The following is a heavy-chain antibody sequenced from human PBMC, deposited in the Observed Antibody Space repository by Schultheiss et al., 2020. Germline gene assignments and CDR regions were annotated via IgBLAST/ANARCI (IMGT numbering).Heavy chain of an antibody. CDR1: GGSFSGYY. Sequence: SETLSLTCAVYGGSFSGYYWSWIRQPPGKGLEWIGEINHSGSTNYNPSLKSRVTISVDTSKNQFSLKLSSVTAADTAVYYCARGRDCSSTSCYTKIFDYWGQGTLGTVS. CDR3: ARGRDCSSTSCYTKIFDY. V-gene: IGHV4-34*01. CDR2: INHSGST. D-gene: IGHD2-2*02. J-gene: IGHJ4*02.